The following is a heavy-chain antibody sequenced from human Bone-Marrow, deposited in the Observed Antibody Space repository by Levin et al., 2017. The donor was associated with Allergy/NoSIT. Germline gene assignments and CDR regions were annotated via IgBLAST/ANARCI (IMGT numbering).Heavy chain of an antibody. CDR1: GFTFSSYA. CDR3: ASANQQLARHDAFDI. CDR2: ISYDGSNK. V-gene: IGHV3-30-3*01. Sequence: GGSLRLSCAASGFTFSSYAMHWVRQAPGKGLEWVAVISYDGSNKYYADSVKGRFTISRDNSKNTLYLQMNSLRAEDTAVYYCASANQQLARHDAFDIWGQGTMVTVSS. D-gene: IGHD6-13*01. J-gene: IGHJ3*02.